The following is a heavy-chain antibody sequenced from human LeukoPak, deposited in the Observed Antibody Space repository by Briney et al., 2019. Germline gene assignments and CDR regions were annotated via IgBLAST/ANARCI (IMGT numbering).Heavy chain of an antibody. D-gene: IGHD5-18*01. J-gene: IGHJ4*02. Sequence: SGGSLRLSCAASGFTFSSYGMHWVRQAPGKGLEWVAVISYDGSNKYYADSVKGRFTISRDNSKNTLYLQVNSLRAEDTAVYYCAKSARAIQLWLLDYWGQGTLVTVSS. CDR3: AKSARAIQLWLLDY. CDR1: GFTFSSYG. V-gene: IGHV3-30*18. CDR2: ISYDGSNK.